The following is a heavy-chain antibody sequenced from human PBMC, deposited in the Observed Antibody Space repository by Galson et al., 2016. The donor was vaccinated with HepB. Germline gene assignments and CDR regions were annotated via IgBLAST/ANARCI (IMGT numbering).Heavy chain of an antibody. CDR3: ASKVRGLLVY. J-gene: IGHJ4*02. D-gene: IGHD2-2*01. CDR2: IYHSGST. Sequence: SETLSLTCAVSGGSISSSNWWTWVRQPPGKGLEWIGQIYHSGSTNYNPSLKSRVTISVDESKNQFSLKLSSVTAADTAVYYCASKVRGLLVYWGQGTLVTVSS. V-gene: IGHV4-4*02. CDR1: GGSISSSNW.